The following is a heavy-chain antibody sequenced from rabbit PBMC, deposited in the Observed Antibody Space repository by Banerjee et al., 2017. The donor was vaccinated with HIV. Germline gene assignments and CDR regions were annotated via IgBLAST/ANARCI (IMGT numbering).Heavy chain of an antibody. CDR3: VRDDFGV. CDR1: GNDFSAYA. J-gene: IGHJ2*01. Sequence: QQQLEESGGGLVKPEGSLTLTCKASGNDFSAYAISWVRQTPGKGLEWIAYIYPDHGSIDYASWVNGRFTISRENTQNTLYLQLNSLTAADTATYFCVRDDFGVWGPGTLVTVS. D-gene: IGHD3-1*01. V-gene: IGHV1S47*01. CDR2: IYPDHGSI.